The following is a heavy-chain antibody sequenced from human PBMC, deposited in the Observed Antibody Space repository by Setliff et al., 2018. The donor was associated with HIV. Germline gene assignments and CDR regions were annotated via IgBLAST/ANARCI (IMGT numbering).Heavy chain of an antibody. V-gene: IGHV4-39*07. D-gene: IGHD6-19*01. CDR3: ASTGYSSGWSFDY. CDR1: GGSISSSSYY. J-gene: IGHJ4*02. Sequence: PSETLSLTCTLSGGSISSSSYYWGWSRQPPGKGLEWIGSIYYSGSTYYNPSLKSRVTISVDTSKNQCSLKLSSVTAADTAVYYCASTGYSSGWSFDYWGQGTLVTVSS. CDR2: IYYSGST.